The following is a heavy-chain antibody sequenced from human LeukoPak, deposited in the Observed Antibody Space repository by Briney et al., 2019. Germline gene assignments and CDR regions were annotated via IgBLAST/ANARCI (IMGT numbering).Heavy chain of an antibody. Sequence: PSETLSLTCTVSNVPITTTKWWSLVRQPPGKGLEWIGEISHTGSTNYNPSFNSRVTMSVDKSKTQFSLNLKSVTAADTALYYCASSSLVVVVTYGFDIWGRGTAGTVSS. CDR2: ISHTGST. J-gene: IGHJ3*02. CDR3: ASSSLVVVVTYGFDI. V-gene: IGHV4-4*02. D-gene: IGHD2-21*01. CDR1: NVPITTTKW.